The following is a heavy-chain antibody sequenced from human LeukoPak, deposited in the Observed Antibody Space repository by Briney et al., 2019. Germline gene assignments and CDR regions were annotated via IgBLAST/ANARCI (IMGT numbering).Heavy chain of an antibody. Sequence: PGGFLRLSCAASGFTFSNNWMSWVRQAPGKGLECVANIKKDGSEKYYINSVKGRFTISRDNAKNSLYLQMDSLRAEDTALYYCVKDAGTAWGQGTLVTVSS. D-gene: IGHD2-8*02. CDR1: GFTFSNNW. CDR2: IKKDGSEK. V-gene: IGHV3-7*01. CDR3: VKDAGTA. J-gene: IGHJ5*02.